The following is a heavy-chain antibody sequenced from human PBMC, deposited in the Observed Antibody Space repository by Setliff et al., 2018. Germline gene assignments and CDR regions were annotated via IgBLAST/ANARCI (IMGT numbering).Heavy chain of an antibody. J-gene: IGHJ4*02. Sequence: PSETLSLTCTVSGGSISSYYWSWIRQPPGKGLEWIGYIYYSGSTYYNPPLKSRVTISVDTSKNQFSLKLSSVTAADTAVYYCARDNNPGYRGYWGRFDYWGQGTLVTVSS. D-gene: IGHD3-16*02. V-gene: IGHV4-59*12. CDR1: GGSISSYY. CDR3: ARDNNPGYRGYWGRFDY. CDR2: IYYSGST.